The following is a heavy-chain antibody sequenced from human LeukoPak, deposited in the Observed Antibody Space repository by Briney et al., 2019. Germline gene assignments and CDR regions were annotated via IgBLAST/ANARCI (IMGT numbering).Heavy chain of an antibody. CDR2: INSDGSST. CDR1: GFTFSSYW. D-gene: IGHD2-2*01. CDR3: AREEQEEGHCSSTSCYFDY. J-gene: IGHJ4*02. V-gene: IGHV3-74*01. Sequence: PGGSLRLSCAASGFTFSSYWMHWVRQAPGKGLVWVSRINSDGSSTSYADSVRGRFTISRDNAKNTLYLQMNSLRAEDTAVYYCAREEQEEGHCSSTSCYFDYWGQGTLVTVSS.